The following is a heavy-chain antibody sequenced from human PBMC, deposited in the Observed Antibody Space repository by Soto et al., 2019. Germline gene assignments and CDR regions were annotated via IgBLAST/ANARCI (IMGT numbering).Heavy chain of an antibody. V-gene: IGHV4-59*02. J-gene: IGHJ6*02. CDR2: IYNSGTT. Sequence: SETLSLTCTVSGASVTTYSWTWLRQSPGKGPEWIGYIYNSGTTNYNPSLHSRVTISLDTSNNQLSLKLRSVTAGDTAVYYCARFREGYYHYYGMDVWGHGTSVTVSS. D-gene: IGHD3-10*01. CDR1: GASVTTYS. CDR3: ARFREGYYHYYGMDV.